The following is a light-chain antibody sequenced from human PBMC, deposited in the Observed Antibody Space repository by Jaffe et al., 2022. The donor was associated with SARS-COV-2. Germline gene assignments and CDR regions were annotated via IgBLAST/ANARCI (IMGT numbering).Light chain of an antibody. CDR1: SSDVGGYDY. CDR2: DVS. CDR3: SSYTTSISLV. Sequence: QSALTQPASVSGSPGQSITISCTGTSSDVGGYDYVCWYQQHPGKAPKVIIYDVSNRPSGVSNRFSGSKSGNTASLTISGLQAEDEADYYCSSYTTSISLVFGTGTKVTVL. J-gene: IGLJ1*01. V-gene: IGLV2-14*01.